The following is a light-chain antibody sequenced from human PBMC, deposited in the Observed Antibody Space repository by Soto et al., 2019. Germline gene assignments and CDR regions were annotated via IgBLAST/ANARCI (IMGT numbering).Light chain of an antibody. J-gene: IGKJ1*01. CDR3: QQYSSFSRT. CDR1: QSVSGNF. V-gene: IGKV3-20*01. CDR2: GAS. Sequence: EIVLTQSPGILSLSPGERATLSCWASQSVSGNFLAWYQVKPGQAPRLVVYGASTRASGFPDRFSGSGSGTDFTLTISSLQPDDFATFYCQQYSSFSRTFGQGTKVDIK.